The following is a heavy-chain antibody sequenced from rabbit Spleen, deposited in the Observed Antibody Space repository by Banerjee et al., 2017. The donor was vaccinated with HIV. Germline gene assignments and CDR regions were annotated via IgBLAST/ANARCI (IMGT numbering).Heavy chain of an antibody. D-gene: IGHD8-1*01. CDR1: GVSFSGDSY. J-gene: IGHJ6*01. CDR2: IDAGSSGFT. CDR3: ARDTASSFSSYGMDL. Sequence: QEQLVESGGGLVRPEGSLKLSCKASGVSFSGDSYMCWVRQAPGKGLEWVVCIDAGSSGFTYFASWAKGRFTISKTSSTTVTLQMTSLTAADTATYFCARDTASSFSSYGMDLWGPGTLVTVS. V-gene: IGHV1S45*01.